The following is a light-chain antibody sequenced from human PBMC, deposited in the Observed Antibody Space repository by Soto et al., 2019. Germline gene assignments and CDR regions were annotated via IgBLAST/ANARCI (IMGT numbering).Light chain of an antibody. J-gene: IGKJ3*01. V-gene: IGKV3-20*01. CDR2: GAS. CDR3: QQYSRPPFT. CDR1: QTVSSNF. Sequence: EIVLTQSPGTLSLSPGESATLSCRASQTVSSNFLAWFQQNPGQAPRLLVYGASNRATGIPDRFSGSGSGTDFTLTISRVEPEDFAVYYCQQYSRPPFTFGPRTTLEIK.